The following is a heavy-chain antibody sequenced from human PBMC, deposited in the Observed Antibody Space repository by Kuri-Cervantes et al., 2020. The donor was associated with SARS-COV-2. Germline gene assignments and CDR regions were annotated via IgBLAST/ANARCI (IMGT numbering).Heavy chain of an antibody. CDR1: GGSISSGSYY. D-gene: IGHD6-19*01. J-gene: IGHJ4*02. Sequence: LRLSCTVSGGSISSGSYYWSWIRQPAGKGLEWIGRIYTSGSTNYNPSLKSRVTISVDTSKNQFSLKLSSVTAEDTAVYYCARLGTIGGRYYFDYWGQGTLVTVSS. V-gene: IGHV4-61*02. CDR3: ARLGTIGGRYYFDY. CDR2: IYTSGST.